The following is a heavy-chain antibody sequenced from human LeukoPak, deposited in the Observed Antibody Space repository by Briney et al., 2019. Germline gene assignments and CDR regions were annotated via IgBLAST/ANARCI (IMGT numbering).Heavy chain of an antibody. J-gene: IGHJ2*01. D-gene: IGHD3-3*01. CDR1: GFTFSSYS. Sequence: KAGGSLRLSCAASGFTFSSYSMNWVRQAPGKGLEWVSSISSSSSYIYYAGSVKGRFTISRDNAKNSLFLQMNSLRAEDTAVYYCARDKGTEGLLPRGDWYFDLWGRGTLVTVYS. V-gene: IGHV3-21*01. CDR3: ARDKGTEGLLPRGDWYFDL. CDR2: ISSSSSYI.